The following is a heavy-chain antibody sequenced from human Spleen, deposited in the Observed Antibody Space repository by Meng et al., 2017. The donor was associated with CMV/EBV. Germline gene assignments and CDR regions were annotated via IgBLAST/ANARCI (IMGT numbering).Heavy chain of an antibody. Sequence: GGSLRLSCAASQFTFDDYGMGWVRQAPGKGLEWVSGINWNGGSARYADSVRGRFTISRDNAKNFLYLQMNSLRAEDTAFYHCARVLAYYDFWSAYYVGYFDYWGQGTLVTVSS. CDR3: ARVLAYYDFWSAYYVGYFDY. CDR2: INWNGGSA. J-gene: IGHJ4*02. CDR1: QFTFDDYG. V-gene: IGHV3-20*01. D-gene: IGHD3-3*01.